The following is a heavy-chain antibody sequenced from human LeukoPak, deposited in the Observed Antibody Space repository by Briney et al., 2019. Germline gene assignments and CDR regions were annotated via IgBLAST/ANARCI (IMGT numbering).Heavy chain of an antibody. Sequence: ASVKVSCKASGYTFTSYDFNWVRQATGQRPEWMGWMSPNSGDTGYAQKFQDRVSMTRNTSISTAYMELSSLRSDDTAVYYCARGPPNWGYDYWGPGTLVTVSS. J-gene: IGHJ4*02. CDR2: MSPNSGDT. CDR1: GYTFTSYD. CDR3: ARGPPNWGYDY. V-gene: IGHV1-8*01. D-gene: IGHD7-27*01.